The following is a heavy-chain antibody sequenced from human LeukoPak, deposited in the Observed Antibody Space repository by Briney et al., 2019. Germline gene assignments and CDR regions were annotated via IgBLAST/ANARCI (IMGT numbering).Heavy chain of an antibody. CDR3: ARDESGYDILTGSAGY. Sequence: PGGSLRLSCAASGFTFSSYSMNRVRQAPGKGLEWVSSISSSSSYIYYADSVKGRFTISRDNAKNSLYLQMNSLRAEDTAVYYCARDESGYDILTGSAGYWGQGTLVTVSS. D-gene: IGHD3-9*01. CDR2: ISSSSSYI. V-gene: IGHV3-21*01. CDR1: GFTFSSYS. J-gene: IGHJ4*02.